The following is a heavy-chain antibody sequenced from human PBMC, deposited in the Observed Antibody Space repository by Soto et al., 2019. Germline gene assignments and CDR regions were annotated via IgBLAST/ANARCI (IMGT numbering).Heavy chain of an antibody. CDR1: GFTFSNYI. CDR3: ARDDEGGSYCDLGS. J-gene: IGHJ4*02. V-gene: IGHV3-30-3*01. D-gene: IGHD3-10*01. CDR2: ILHDGNNK. Sequence: QVQLVESGGGVVQPGRSLRLSCAASGFTFSNYIMHWVRQAPGKGLEWVAIILHDGNNKYYADSVKGRFTISRDNSKNTLYLQMNSLRTEETAIYYCARDDEGGSYCDLGSWGQGTLVTVSS.